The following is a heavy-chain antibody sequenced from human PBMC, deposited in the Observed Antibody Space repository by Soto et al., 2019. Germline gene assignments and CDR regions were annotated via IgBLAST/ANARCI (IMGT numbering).Heavy chain of an antibody. D-gene: IGHD2-2*01. J-gene: IGHJ5*02. CDR1: GYTFTSYD. V-gene: IGHV1-8*01. CDR3: ARSGIVVVPAAIGSPDP. Sequence: GASVKVSCKASGYTFTSYDINWVRQATGQGLEWMGWMNPNSGNTGYAQKLQGRVTMTTDTSTSTAYMELRSLRSDDTAVYYCARSGIVVVPAAIGSPDPWGQGTLVTVSS. CDR2: MNPNSGNT.